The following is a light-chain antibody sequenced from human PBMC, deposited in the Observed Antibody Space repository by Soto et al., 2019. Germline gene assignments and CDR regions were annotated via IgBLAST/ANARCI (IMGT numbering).Light chain of an antibody. CDR1: ERLSSVY. J-gene: IGKJ5*01. CDR3: QQYGGSPRMT. CDR2: GAS. Sequence: EIVLTQSPGTLSLSPGERATLSCRASERLSSVYLAWYQQRPGQPPRLLIYGASNRATGIPDRFSGSGSGTDFTLIINRLEPEDVEIYYCQQYGGSPRMTFGQGTRLEIK. V-gene: IGKV3-20*01.